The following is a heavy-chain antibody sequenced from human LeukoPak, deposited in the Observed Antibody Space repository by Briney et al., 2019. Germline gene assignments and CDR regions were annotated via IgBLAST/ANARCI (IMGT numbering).Heavy chain of an antibody. Sequence: PGGSLRLSCEASDLTLSGYILSWVRLAPGRGLEWVSSISHSSNYKYYADSVKGRFTISRDNAMNSLYLQMNSLRAEDTAVYYCARGLRSCNSASCHPTWFDPWGQGALVTVSS. J-gene: IGHJ5*02. CDR1: DLTLSGYI. CDR3: ARGLRSCNSASCHPTWFDP. CDR2: ISHSSNYK. D-gene: IGHD2-2*01. V-gene: IGHV3-21*01.